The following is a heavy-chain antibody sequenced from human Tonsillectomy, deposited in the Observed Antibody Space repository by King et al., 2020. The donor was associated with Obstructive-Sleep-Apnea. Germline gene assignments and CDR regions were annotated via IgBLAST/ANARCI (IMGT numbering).Heavy chain of an antibody. CDR1: GYGFTSYW. J-gene: IGHJ3*02. CDR2: IYPGDSDT. CDR3: ARPVDSGYDYYAFDI. D-gene: IGHD5-12*01. Sequence: VQLVESGAEVKKPGESLKISCKGSGYGFTSYWIGWVRQMPGKGLEWMGIIYPGDSDTRYSPSFQGQVTISADKSISTAYLQWSSLKASDTAMYYCARPVDSGYDYYAFDIWGQGTMVTVSS. V-gene: IGHV5-51*01.